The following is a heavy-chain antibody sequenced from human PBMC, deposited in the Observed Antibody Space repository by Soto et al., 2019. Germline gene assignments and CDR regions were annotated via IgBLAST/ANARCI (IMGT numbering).Heavy chain of an antibody. CDR3: AKDQVPLFAYCNGGSFYHFDY. V-gene: IGHV3-23*01. CDR2: ISASGGTT. D-gene: IGHD2-15*01. Sequence: GGSLRLSCAPSGFTFSSYAMSWVRQAPGKGLEWVSAISASGGTTYYADSVKGRFTISRDNSKNTLYLQINSLRAEDTAVYYCAKDQVPLFAYCNGGSFYHFDYWGQGTLVTVSS. J-gene: IGHJ4*02. CDR1: GFTFSSYA.